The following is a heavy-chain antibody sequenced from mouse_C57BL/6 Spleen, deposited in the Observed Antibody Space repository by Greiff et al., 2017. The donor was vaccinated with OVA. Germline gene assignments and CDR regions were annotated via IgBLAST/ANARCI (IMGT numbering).Heavy chain of an antibody. J-gene: IGHJ2*01. V-gene: IGHV1-26*01. CDR1: GYTFTDYY. CDR3: ARGVGRYSDS. Sequence: EVQLQQSGPELVKPGASVKISCKASGYTFTDYYMNWVKQSHGKSLEWIGDINPNNGGTSYNQKFKGKATLTVDKSSSTAYMELRSLTSEDSAVYYCARGVGRYSDSWGHNATLTVSS. D-gene: IGHD4-1*01. CDR2: INPNNGGT.